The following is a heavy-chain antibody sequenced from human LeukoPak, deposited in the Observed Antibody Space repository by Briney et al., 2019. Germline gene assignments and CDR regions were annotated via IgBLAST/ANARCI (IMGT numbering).Heavy chain of an antibody. CDR2: IYYSGST. D-gene: IGHD6-19*01. Sequence: PSETLSLTCTVSGGSISSGGYYWSWIRQHPGKGLEWIGYIYYSGSTYYNPSLKSRVTISVDTSKNQFSLKLSSVTAADTAVYYCARDFIAVAGTGYYYGMDVWGQGTTVTVSS. V-gene: IGHV4-31*03. CDR1: GGSISSGGYY. J-gene: IGHJ6*02. CDR3: ARDFIAVAGTGYYYGMDV.